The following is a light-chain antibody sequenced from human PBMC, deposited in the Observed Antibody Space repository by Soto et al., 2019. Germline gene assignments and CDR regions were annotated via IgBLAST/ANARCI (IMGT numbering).Light chain of an antibody. V-gene: IGKV3-15*01. CDR2: GAS. CDR1: QSVSSN. CDR3: QQYNNWPRS. Sequence: EIVMTQSPATLSVSPGERATLSCRASQSVSSNLAWYQQKPGQAPRLLIYGASTRATGIPARSSGSGSGTEFTLTISSLQSEDFAVYYCQQYNNWPRSFGPGTKVDIK. J-gene: IGKJ3*01.